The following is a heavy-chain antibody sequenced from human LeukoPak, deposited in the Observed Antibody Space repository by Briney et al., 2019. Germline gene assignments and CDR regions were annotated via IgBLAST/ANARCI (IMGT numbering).Heavy chain of an antibody. D-gene: IGHD6-13*01. V-gene: IGHV1-18*01. CDR2: ISAYNGNT. J-gene: IGHJ4*02. CDR3: ARDVGIAAAGTLGY. CDR1: GYTFTSYG. Sequence: ASVKVSCKASGYTFTSYGISWVRQAPGQGPEWMGWISAYNGNTNYAQKLQGRVTMTTDTSTSTAYMELRSLRSDDTAVYYCARDVGIAAAGTLGYWGQGTLVTVSS.